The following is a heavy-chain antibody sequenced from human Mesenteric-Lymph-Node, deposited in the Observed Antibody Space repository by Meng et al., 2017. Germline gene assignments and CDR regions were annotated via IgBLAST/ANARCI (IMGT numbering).Heavy chain of an antibody. V-gene: IGHV7-4-1*02. Sequence: QGELVKSGCGLKKPGASVKVSCKASGYTFTSQAMNWVRQAPGQGLEWMGRINTNTGNPGYAQGFTGRFVFSLDTSVSTAYLQITSLKAEDTAVYYCARDLTYGFLEWGQGTLVTVSS. D-gene: IGHD3-3*01. CDR2: INTNTGNP. CDR3: ARDLTYGFLE. CDR1: GYTFTSQA. J-gene: IGHJ4*02.